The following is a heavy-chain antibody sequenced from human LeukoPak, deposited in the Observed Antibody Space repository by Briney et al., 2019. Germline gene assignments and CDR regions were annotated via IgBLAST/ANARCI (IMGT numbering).Heavy chain of an antibody. D-gene: IGHD3-22*01. CDR2: FDPEDGET. CDR3: ARDYYDSSRRIDY. J-gene: IGHJ4*02. Sequence: ASVKVSCKVSGYTLTELSMHWVRQAPGKGLEWMGGFDPEDGETIYAQKFQGRVTMTEDTSTDTAYMELSRLRSDDTAVYYCARDYYDSSRRIDYWGQGTLVTVSS. V-gene: IGHV1-24*01. CDR1: GYTLTELS.